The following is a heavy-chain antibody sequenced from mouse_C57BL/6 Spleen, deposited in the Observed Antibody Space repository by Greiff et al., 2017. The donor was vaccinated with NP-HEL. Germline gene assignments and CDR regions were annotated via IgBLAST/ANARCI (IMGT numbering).Heavy chain of an antibody. CDR2: IDPSDSYT. V-gene: IGHV1-69*01. Sequence: QVQLQQPGAELVLPGASVKLSCKASGYTFTSYWMHWVKQRPGQGLEWIGEIDPSDSYTNYIQKFKGKSTLTVDKSSSTAYMQLSSLTSEDSAVYYCARYCYGNYDWYFDVWGTGTTVTVSS. J-gene: IGHJ1*03. D-gene: IGHD2-1*01. CDR1: GYTFTSYW. CDR3: ARYCYGNYDWYFDV.